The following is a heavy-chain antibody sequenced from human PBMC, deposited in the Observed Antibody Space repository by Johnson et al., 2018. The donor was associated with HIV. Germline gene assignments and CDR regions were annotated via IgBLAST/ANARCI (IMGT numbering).Heavy chain of an antibody. CDR3: ARDKGEYYDAFDI. Sequence: VQLVESGGGVVQPGRSLRLSCAASAFTFSSYALHWVRQTPGKGLEWVAVISYDGSKKYFADSVKGRFTISRDNSKNTLYLQMNSLRAEDTAVYYCARDKGEYYDAFDIWGQGTMVTVSS. CDR2: ISYDGSKK. J-gene: IGHJ3*02. V-gene: IGHV3-30*04. D-gene: IGHD1-26*01. CDR1: AFTFSSYA.